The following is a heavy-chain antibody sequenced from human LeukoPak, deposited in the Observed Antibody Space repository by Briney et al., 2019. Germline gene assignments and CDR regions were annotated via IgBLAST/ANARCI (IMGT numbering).Heavy chain of an antibody. CDR3: AILGYCNTSSCYDDGGLGY. J-gene: IGHJ4*02. CDR2: INHSGST. D-gene: IGHD2-2*01. CDR1: GGSFSGYY. V-gene: IGHV4-34*01. Sequence: SETLSLTCAVYGGSFSGYYWSWIRQPPGKGLEWIGEINHSGSTNYNPSLKSRVTISVDTSKNQFSLKLSSVTAEDTAVYYCAILGYCNTSSCYDDGGLGYWGQGTLVTVSS.